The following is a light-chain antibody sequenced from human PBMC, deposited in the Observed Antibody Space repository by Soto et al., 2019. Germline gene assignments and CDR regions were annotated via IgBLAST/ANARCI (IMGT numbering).Light chain of an antibody. J-gene: IGKJ3*01. V-gene: IGKV1-39*01. CDR3: QQSYSTLFT. CDR2: AAS. Sequence: DIQITQSPSSLSASVGDRVTITFRASQSISSYLNWYQQKPGKAPKLLIYAASSLQSGVPSRFSGSGSGTDFTLTISSLQPEDFATYYCQQSYSTLFTFGHGTKVDIK. CDR1: QSISSY.